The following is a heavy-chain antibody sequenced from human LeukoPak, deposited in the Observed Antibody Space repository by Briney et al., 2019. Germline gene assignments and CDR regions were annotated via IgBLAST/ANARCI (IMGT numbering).Heavy chain of an antibody. Sequence: ASVKVSRKASGYTFTGYYMHWVRQAPGQGLEWMGWINPNSGGTNYAQKFQGRVTMTRDTSISTAYMELSRLRSDDTAVYYCARARLVRGVRQIYYYYYMDVWGKGTTVTISS. CDR3: ARARLVRGVRQIYYYYYMDV. CDR1: GYTFTGYY. D-gene: IGHD3-10*01. J-gene: IGHJ6*03. CDR2: INPNSGGT. V-gene: IGHV1-2*02.